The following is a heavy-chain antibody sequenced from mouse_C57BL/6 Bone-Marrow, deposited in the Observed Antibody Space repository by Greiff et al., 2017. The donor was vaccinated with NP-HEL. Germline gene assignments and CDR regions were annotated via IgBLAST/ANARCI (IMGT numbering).Heavy chain of an antibody. D-gene: IGHD2-3*01. J-gene: IGHJ3*01. CDR3: ARKAFYDGYLFAY. V-gene: IGHV1-4*01. CDR1: GYTFTSYT. Sequence: VQLQQSGAELARPGASVKMSCKASGYTFTSYTMHWVKQRPGQGLEWIGYINPSSGYTKYNQKFKDKATLTADKSSSTAYMQLSSLTSEDSAVYYCARKAFYDGYLFAYWGQGTLVTVSA. CDR2: INPSSGYT.